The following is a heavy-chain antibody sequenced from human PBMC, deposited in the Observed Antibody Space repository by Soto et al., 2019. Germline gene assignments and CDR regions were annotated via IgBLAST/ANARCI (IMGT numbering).Heavy chain of an antibody. CDR1: GYTFTTYG. CDR3: AREGEMPYYYYGLDV. Sequence: QVQLVQSGAEVRTPGASVKVSCKASGYTFTTYGISWVRQAPGQGLEWMGWISGYDGHTKYAQKFQGRIIMTTDTSTSTVYMDLRSLRSDDTAVYYCAREGEMPYYYYGLDVWGQGTTVTVSS. CDR2: ISGYDGHT. V-gene: IGHV1-18*01. D-gene: IGHD3-16*01. J-gene: IGHJ6*02.